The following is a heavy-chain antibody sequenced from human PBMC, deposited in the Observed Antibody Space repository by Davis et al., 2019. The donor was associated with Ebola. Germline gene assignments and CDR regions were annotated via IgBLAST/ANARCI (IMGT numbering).Heavy chain of an antibody. CDR3: ASRRCSGGSCYFDY. Sequence: PSETLSLTCAVSGGSISSSNWWSWVRQPPGKGLEWIGYIYYSGSTNYNPSLKSRVTISVDTSKNQFSLKLSSVTAADTAVYYCASRRCSGGSCYFDYWGQGTLVTVSS. D-gene: IGHD2-15*01. CDR2: IYYSGST. V-gene: IGHV4-4*02. CDR1: GGSISSSNW. J-gene: IGHJ4*02.